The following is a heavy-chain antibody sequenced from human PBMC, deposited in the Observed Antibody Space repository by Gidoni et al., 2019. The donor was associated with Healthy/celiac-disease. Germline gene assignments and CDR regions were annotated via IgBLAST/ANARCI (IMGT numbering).Heavy chain of an antibody. J-gene: IGHJ5*02. Sequence: EVQLFASGGGLVQPGGSLRLHCSASAFTISSYAMRWVRQAPGKGLEWVSGFIGSGGSTYYADSVKGRFTISRDNSKNTLYLQMNSLRAEDTAVYYCATKPRIEKNNWFDPWGQGTLVTVSS. CDR3: ATKPRIEKNNWFDP. V-gene: IGHV3-23*01. CDR1: AFTISSYA. CDR2: FIGSGGST.